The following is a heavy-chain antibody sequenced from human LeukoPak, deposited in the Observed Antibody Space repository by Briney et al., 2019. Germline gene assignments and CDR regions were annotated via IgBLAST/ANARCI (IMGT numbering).Heavy chain of an antibody. CDR1: GFTFSDYY. Sequence: GGSLRLSCAASGFTFSDYYMSWIRQAPGKGLEWVSYISNTGSTTHYADSVKGRFTISRDNAKNSLHLQMNSLSAEDTAVYYCARVRGSYSVDYWGQGTLVTVSS. D-gene: IGHD1-26*01. CDR2: ISNTGSTT. CDR3: ARVRGSYSVDY. V-gene: IGHV3-11*04. J-gene: IGHJ4*02.